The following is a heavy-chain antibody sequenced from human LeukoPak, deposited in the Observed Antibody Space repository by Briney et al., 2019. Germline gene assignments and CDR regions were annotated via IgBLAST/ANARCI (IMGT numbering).Heavy chain of an antibody. CDR1: GFPFSRFS. Sequence: GGSLRLSCAASGFPFSRFSMNWVRQAPGKGLEWVSSISSSSSYIYYADSLKGRFTISRDNAKDSLYLQMNSLRPEDTAVYYCARGDDYSRYYFDYWGQGTLVTVSS. D-gene: IGHD4-11*01. J-gene: IGHJ4*02. V-gene: IGHV3-21*01. CDR2: ISSSSSYI. CDR3: ARGDDYSRYYFDY.